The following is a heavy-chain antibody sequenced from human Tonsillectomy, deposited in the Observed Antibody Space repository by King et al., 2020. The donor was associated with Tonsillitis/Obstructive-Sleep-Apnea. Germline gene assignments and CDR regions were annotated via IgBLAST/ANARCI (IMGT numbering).Heavy chain of an antibody. CDR1: GFTFSSYW. V-gene: IGHV3-74*01. J-gene: IGHJ6*03. CDR2: INRYGSST. CDR3: ATSPYYYYMDV. Sequence: VQLVESGGGLVQPGGSLRLSCAASGFTFSSYWMHWVRPAPGKGLVLVSRINRYGSSTSYAASGKGRFTISSDNAKNTLYLQMNSLRAEDTAVYYCATSPYYYYMDVWGKGTTVTVSS.